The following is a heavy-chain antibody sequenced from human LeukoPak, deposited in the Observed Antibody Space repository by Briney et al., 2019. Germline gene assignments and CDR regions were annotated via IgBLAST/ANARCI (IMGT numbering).Heavy chain of an antibody. V-gene: IGHV3-23*01. J-gene: IGHJ3*02. CDR2: ISGSGGST. CDR1: GFTFSSYG. CDR3: AKPDGDYVGQLDAYI. D-gene: IGHD4-17*01. Sequence: GGSLRLSCAASGFTFSSYGMSWVRQAPGKGLEWVSAISGSGGSTYYADSVKGRFTISRDNSKNTLYLQMNSLRAEDTAVYYCAKPDGDYVGQLDAYIWGQGTMVTVSS.